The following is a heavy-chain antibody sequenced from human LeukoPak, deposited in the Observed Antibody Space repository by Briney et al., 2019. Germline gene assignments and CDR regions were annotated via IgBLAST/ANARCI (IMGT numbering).Heavy chain of an antibody. CDR3: ARDEDSSGSDY. CDR1: GYTFTSYY. CDR2: INPGGGST. V-gene: IGHV1-46*01. J-gene: IGHJ4*02. Sequence: ASVKVSCKASGYTFTSYYMHWVRQAPGQGLEWMGIINPGGGSTSYAQKLQGRVTMTTDTSTSTAYMELRSLGSDDTAVYYCARDEDSSGSDYWGQGTLVTVSS. D-gene: IGHD3-22*01.